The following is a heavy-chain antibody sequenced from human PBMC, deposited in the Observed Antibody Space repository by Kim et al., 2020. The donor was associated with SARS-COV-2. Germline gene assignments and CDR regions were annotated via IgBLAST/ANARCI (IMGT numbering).Heavy chain of an antibody. CDR3: AKTEYSGNFYGPFDY. J-gene: IGHJ4*02. V-gene: IGHV3-30*18. Sequence: GGSLRLSCAGSGCSFSDYGMLWVRQAPGKGLEWVATISYDGFNEYYADSVKGRFTISRDRSKNTLYLQMNSLRTEDTAVYFCAKTEYSGNFYGPFDYWGQGTLVTVSS. CDR1: GCSFSDYG. CDR2: ISYDGFNE. D-gene: IGHD1-26*01.